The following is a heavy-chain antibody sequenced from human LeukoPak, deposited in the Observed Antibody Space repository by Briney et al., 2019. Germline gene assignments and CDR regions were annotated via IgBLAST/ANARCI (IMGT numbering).Heavy chain of an antibody. Sequence: PGGSLRLSCAASGFTFGDYAMHWVRQAPGKGLEWVSGVTWNSGSKGYADSVKGRFTISRDNVKNSLYLQMNSLRAEDTALYYCAKANSNWYFDLCGRGTLVSVSS. V-gene: IGHV3-9*01. CDR1: GFTFGDYA. J-gene: IGHJ2*01. CDR2: VTWNSGSK. CDR3: AKANSNWYFDL.